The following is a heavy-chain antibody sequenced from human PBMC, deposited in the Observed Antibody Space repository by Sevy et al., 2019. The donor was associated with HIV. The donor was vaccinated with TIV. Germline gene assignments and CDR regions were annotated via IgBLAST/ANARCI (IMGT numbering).Heavy chain of an antibody. D-gene: IGHD3-10*01. CDR1: GFTFSTYA. J-gene: IGHJ4*02. CDR2: ISGSGGST. Sequence: GGSLRLSCAASGFTFSTYAMTWVRQAPGKGLEWVSVISGSGGSTYYADSVKGRFTISRDNSKNTLYLQMNSLRAEDTAVYYCAKDRVSGTYYTGDFDYWGQGTLVTVS. CDR3: AKDRVSGTYYTGDFDY. V-gene: IGHV3-23*01.